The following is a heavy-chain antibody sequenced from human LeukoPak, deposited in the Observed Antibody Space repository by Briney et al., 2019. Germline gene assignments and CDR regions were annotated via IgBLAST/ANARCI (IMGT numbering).Heavy chain of an antibody. V-gene: IGHV4-34*01. Sequence: MSSETLSRTCAVYGGSFSGYYWSWIRQPPGKGLEWIGEINHSGGTNYNPSLKSRVTISVDTSKNQFSLKLSSVTAADTAVYYCARPGIAARPDYFDYWGQGTLVTVSS. CDR3: ARPGIAARPDYFDY. CDR1: GGSFSGYY. J-gene: IGHJ4*02. D-gene: IGHD6-6*01. CDR2: INHSGGT.